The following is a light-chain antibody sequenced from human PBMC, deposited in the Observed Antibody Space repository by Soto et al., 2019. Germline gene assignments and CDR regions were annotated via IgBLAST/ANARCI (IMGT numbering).Light chain of an antibody. CDR2: DVA. V-gene: IGLV2-14*03. CDR3: SSFTGSFTQV. Sequence: QSALTQPASVSGSPGQSITISCAGTSGDIGGYNYVSWYQQHPGNAPKLIIFDVADRPSGVSDRFSGSKSGNTASLTISGLRPGDEADYYCSSFTGSFTQVFGTGTKVTVL. J-gene: IGLJ1*01. CDR1: SGDIGGYNY.